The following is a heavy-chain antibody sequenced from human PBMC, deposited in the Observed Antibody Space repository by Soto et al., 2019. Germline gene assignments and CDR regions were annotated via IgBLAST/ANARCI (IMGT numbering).Heavy chain of an antibody. CDR1: GVSISSGGYS. CDR2: IYHSGST. J-gene: IGHJ5*02. D-gene: IGHD2-2*01. Sequence: SETLPLTCTVSGVSISSGGYSWSWIRQPPGKGLEWIGYIYHSGSTYYNPSLKSRVTISVDRSKNQFSLKLSSVTAADTAVYYCARVPDRWGQGTLVTVPQ. CDR3: ARVPDR. V-gene: IGHV4-30-2*01.